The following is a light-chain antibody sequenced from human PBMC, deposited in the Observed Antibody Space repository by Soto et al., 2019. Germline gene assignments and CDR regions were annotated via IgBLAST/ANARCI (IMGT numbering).Light chain of an antibody. J-gene: IGLJ2*01. CDR3: CSYAGSRTFV. Sequence: QSVLTQPASVSGSPEQSITNSCTGTSSDVGAYNLVSWYQQHPGKAPRLIIYEGSKRPSGISHRFSGSKSDNTASLTISGLRAEDEAHYHCCSYAGSRTFVFGGGTKLTVL. CDR1: SSDVGAYNL. V-gene: IGLV2-23*01. CDR2: EGS.